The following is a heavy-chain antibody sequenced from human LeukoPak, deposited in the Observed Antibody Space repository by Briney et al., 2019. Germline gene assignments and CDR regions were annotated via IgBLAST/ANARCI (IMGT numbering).Heavy chain of an antibody. CDR3: ARGLARITIFGVVIKKHNYYYYGMDV. CDR1: GYTFTSHD. Sequence: ASVKVSCKASGYTFTSHDINWVRQATGQGLEWMGWMNPNSGNTGYAQKFQGRVTMTRNTSISTAYMELSSRRSEDTAVYYCARGLARITIFGVVIKKHNYYYYGMDVWGQGTTVTVSS. V-gene: IGHV1-8*01. CDR2: MNPNSGNT. J-gene: IGHJ6*02. D-gene: IGHD3-3*01.